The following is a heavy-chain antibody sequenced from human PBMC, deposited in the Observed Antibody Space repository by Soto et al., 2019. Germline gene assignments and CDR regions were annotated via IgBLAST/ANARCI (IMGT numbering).Heavy chain of an antibody. CDR2: IYYSGST. CDR3: ARGSYYYDSSGPNYYFDY. D-gene: IGHD3-22*01. J-gene: IGHJ4*02. V-gene: IGHV4-30-4*01. CDR1: GFCVSSAY. Sequence: SETRSLTCSVSGFCVSSAYWSWFRQPPGKGLEWMGDIYYSGSTYYNPSLKSRVTISVDTSKNQFSLKLSSVTAADTAVYYCARGSYYYDSSGPNYYFDYWGQGTLVTVSS.